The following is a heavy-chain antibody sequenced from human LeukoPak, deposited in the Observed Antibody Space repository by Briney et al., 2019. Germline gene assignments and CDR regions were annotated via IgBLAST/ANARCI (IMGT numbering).Heavy chain of an antibody. CDR3: ARDNRQQLVTAVGYSDY. Sequence: KASETLCLTCTVSGGSISSYYWSWIRQPPGKGLEWIGYIYYSGSTNYNPSLKSRVTISVDTSKNQFSLTLSSVTVADTAVYYCARDNRQQLVTAVGYSDYWGQGTLVTVSS. J-gene: IGHJ4*02. V-gene: IGHV4-59*12. D-gene: IGHD6-13*01. CDR2: IYYSGST. CDR1: GGSISSYY.